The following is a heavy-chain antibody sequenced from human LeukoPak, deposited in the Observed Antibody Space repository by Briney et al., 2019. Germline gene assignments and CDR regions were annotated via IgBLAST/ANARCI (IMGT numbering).Heavy chain of an antibody. V-gene: IGHV3-23*01. CDR3: AKSDCSYISCYVLDY. CDR2: ISGRGDNI. Sequence: GGSLRFSCPASGSTFTTNAMIGARQAPGRGRDGVSAISGRGDNIYYADSVKGRFTISRDSSKKTLYLQMNILRAEDTAVYYCAKSDCSYISCYVLDYWGQGTQVTVSS. J-gene: IGHJ4*02. D-gene: IGHD2-2*01. CDR1: GSTFTTNA.